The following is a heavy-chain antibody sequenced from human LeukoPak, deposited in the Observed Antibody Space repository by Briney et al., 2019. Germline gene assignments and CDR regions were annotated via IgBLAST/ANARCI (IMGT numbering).Heavy chain of an antibody. D-gene: IGHD6-6*01. CDR3: ATSSGYSSSWVGFDP. J-gene: IGHJ5*02. Sequence: PSETLSLTCTVSGGSISSYYWSWIRQPPGKGLEWIGYIYYSGSTSYNPSLKSRVTISVDTSKNQFSLKLSSVTAADTAVYYCATSSGYSSSWVGFDPWGQGTLVTVSS. CDR1: GGSISSYY. V-gene: IGHV4-59*12. CDR2: IYYSGST.